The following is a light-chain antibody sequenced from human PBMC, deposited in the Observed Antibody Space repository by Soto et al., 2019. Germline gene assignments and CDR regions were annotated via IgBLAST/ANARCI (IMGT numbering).Light chain of an antibody. V-gene: IGKV1-27*01. Sequence: DIQLTQSPSSLSVSVGDRVTITCRASQGISNYLAWYQQQPGKVPKLLIYVASTLQSGVPSRFSGSGSGTDFTLTISSLQPEDVATYYCQKCNSAPLTFGQGTQVEIK. CDR2: VAS. CDR1: QGISNY. CDR3: QKCNSAPLT. J-gene: IGKJ1*01.